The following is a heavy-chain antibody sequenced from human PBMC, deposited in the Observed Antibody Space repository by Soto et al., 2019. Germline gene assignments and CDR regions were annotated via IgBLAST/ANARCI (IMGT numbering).Heavy chain of an antibody. V-gene: IGHV3-53*01. D-gene: IGHD3-3*02. CDR3: ARAGVTPHFFDY. CDR2: FESGGSI. CDR1: GFTFSVRTNY. Sequence: GGSLRLSCAASGFTFSVRTNYMSWVRQAPGKGLDWVSVFESGGSIYYSDSVKGRFIISRDYAKNTVYLQMNSLRVEDTAVYYCARAGVTPHFFDYWGQGTLVTVSS. J-gene: IGHJ4*02.